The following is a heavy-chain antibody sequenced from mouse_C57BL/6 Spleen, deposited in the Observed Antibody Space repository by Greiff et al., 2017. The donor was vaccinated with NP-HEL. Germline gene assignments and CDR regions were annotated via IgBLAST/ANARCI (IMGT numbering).Heavy chain of an antibody. CDR2: INPSNGGT. J-gene: IGHJ1*03. Sequence: QVQLQQPGTELVKPGASVKLSCKASGYTFTSYWMHWVKQRPGQGLEWIGNINPSNGGTNYNEKFKSKATLTVDKSSSIAYMQLSSLTSEDSAVYYCAILSYYYGRNYWYFDVWGTGTTVTVSS. CDR1: GYTFTSYW. V-gene: IGHV1-53*01. CDR3: AILSYYYGRNYWYFDV. D-gene: IGHD1-1*01.